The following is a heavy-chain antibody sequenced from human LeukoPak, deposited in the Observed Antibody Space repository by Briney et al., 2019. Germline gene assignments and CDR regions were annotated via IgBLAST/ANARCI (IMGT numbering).Heavy chain of an antibody. CDR1: GFTFSSFA. J-gene: IGHJ6*02. Sequence: PGGSLRLSCAASGFTFSSFAMSWVRQAPGKGLEWVAVISYDGSNKYYADSVKGRFTISRDNSKNTLYLQMNSLRAEDTAVYYCARGRNQLLLYYYGMDVWGQGTTVTVSS. CDR3: ARGRNQLLLYYYGMDV. CDR2: ISYDGSNK. V-gene: IGHV3-30-3*01. D-gene: IGHD2-2*01.